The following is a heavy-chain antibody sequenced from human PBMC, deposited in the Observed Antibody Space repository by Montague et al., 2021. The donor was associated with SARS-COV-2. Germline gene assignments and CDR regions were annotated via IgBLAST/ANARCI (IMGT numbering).Heavy chain of an antibody. Sequence: SETLSLTCTVSGGSISSSSYYWGWIRQPPGRGLEWIGYIYYSGSTYYNPSLKSPVTISVDTSKNQFSLKLSSVTAADTAVYYCAGEIVVVTQTYHYGMDVWGQGTTVTVSS. D-gene: IGHD3-22*01. CDR2: IYYSGST. CDR1: GGSISSSSYY. CDR3: AGEIVVVTQTYHYGMDV. J-gene: IGHJ6*02. V-gene: IGHV4-39*07.